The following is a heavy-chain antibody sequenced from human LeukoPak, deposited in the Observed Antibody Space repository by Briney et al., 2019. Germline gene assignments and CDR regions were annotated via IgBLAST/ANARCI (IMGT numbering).Heavy chain of an antibody. V-gene: IGHV1-69*13. Sequence: SMKVSCKASGGTFSSYAISWVRQAPGQGLEWMGGIIPIFGTANYAQKFQGRVTITADESTSTAYMELSSLRSEDTAVYYCALGYCSGGSCYSFDYWGQGTLVTVSS. CDR3: ALGYCSGGSCYSFDY. J-gene: IGHJ4*02. CDR1: GGTFSSYA. CDR2: IIPIFGTA. D-gene: IGHD2-15*01.